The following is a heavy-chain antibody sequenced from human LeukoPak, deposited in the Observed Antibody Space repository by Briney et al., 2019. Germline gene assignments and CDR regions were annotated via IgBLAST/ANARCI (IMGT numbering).Heavy chain of an antibody. CDR1: GGSISSGGYY. J-gene: IGHJ4*02. D-gene: IGHD2-15*01. CDR3: ARGLSGGSCYPN. V-gene: IGHV4-31*03. CDR2: IYYSGST. Sequence: SETLSLTCTVSGGSISSGGYYWSWLRQHPGKGLEWIGYIYYSGSTYYNPSLKSRVTISVDTSKNQFSLKLSSVTAADTAVYYCARGLSGGSCYPNWGQGTLVTVSS.